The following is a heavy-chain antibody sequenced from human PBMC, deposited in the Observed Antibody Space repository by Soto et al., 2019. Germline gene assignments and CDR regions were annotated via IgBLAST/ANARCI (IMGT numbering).Heavy chain of an antibody. D-gene: IGHD2-2*01. CDR2: ISGYNSDT. CDR1: VYTFASYG. J-gene: IGHJ4*02. V-gene: IGHV1-18*01. CDR3: ARDRCTGTSCYWKYLDY. Sequence: QVQLAQSGAEVKKPGASVKVSCKASVYTFASYGISWVRQAPGQGLEWMGWISGYNSDTKYTQKFQGRATMTTDTATRTAYMAPTSLRSDNTAVYYCARDRCTGTSCYWKYLDYWGQGTLVTVSS.